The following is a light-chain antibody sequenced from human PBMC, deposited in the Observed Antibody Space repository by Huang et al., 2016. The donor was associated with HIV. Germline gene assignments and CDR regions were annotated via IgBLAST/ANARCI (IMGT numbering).Light chain of an antibody. CDR2: GAS. Sequence: DIQMTQSPSSLSASVGDRVTITCRASQNINSYLNWYQKKPGKAPKVLIYGASILQSGFPARFSGSGSGTDFTLTISSLQPDDFATYYCQQSDNIPPTFGQGTRV. J-gene: IGKJ1*01. V-gene: IGKV1-39*01. CDR3: QQSDNIPPT. CDR1: QNINSY.